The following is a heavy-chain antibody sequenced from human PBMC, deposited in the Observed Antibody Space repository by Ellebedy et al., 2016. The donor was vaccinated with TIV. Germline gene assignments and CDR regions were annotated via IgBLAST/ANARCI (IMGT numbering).Heavy chain of an antibody. CDR1: GFIFSGYW. CDR3: ASDGSYGDFLSPTHAFEN. CDR2: INSDGSDT. J-gene: IGHJ3*02. Sequence: PGGSLRLSCAASGFIFSGYWMHWVRQAPGKGLVWVSRINSDGSDTAYADSVRGRFTISRDNAKNTLYLQMISLRAEDTAVYYCASDGSYGDFLSPTHAFENWGQGTMVIVSS. V-gene: IGHV3-74*01. D-gene: IGHD4-17*01.